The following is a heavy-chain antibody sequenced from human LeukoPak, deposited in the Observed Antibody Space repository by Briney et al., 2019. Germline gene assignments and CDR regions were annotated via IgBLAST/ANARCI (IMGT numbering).Heavy chain of an antibody. V-gene: IGHV1-69*04. CDR2: IIPILGIA. D-gene: IGHD1-7*01. CDR3: AREDGPPHLTGTLDY. CDR1: GYTFTGYY. J-gene: IGHJ4*02. Sequence: SVKVSCKASGYTFTGYYMHWVRQAPGQGLEWMGRIIPILGIANYAQKFQGRVTITADKSTSTAYMELSSLRSEDTAVYYCAREDGPPHLTGTLDYWGQGTLVTVSS.